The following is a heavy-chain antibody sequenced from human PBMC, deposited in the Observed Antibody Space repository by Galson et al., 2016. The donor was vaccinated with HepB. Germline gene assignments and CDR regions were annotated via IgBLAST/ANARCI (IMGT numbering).Heavy chain of an antibody. CDR2: ISENNDTK. J-gene: IGHJ5*02. V-gene: IGHV1-18*01. Sequence: VKVSCKASGYIFSKYGINWVRQAPGQGLEWMGWISENNDTKKYAQKFQGRVTLSTDTSTSTAYMELRSLRSDDTAVYYCATSGYYPNWFDPWGQGTLVTVSS. CDR3: ATSGYYPNWFDP. D-gene: IGHD3-22*01. CDR1: GYIFSKYG.